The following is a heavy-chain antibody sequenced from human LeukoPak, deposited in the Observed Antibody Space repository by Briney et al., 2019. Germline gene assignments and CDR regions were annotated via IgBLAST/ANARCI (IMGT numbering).Heavy chain of an antibody. J-gene: IGHJ4*02. CDR2: IYYSGST. CDR1: GGSISSGGYY. V-gene: IGHV4-31*03. D-gene: IGHD5-12*01. Sequence: SETLSLTCTVSGGSISSGGYYWSWIRQHPGKGLEWIGYIYYSGSTYYNPSLKSRVTISVDTSKNQFSLKLSSVTAADTGVYYCARADWDIVATGPFDYWGQGTLVTVSS. CDR3: ARADWDIVATGPFDY.